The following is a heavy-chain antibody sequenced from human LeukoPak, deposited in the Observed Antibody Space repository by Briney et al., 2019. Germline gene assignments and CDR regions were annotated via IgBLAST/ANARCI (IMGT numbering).Heavy chain of an antibody. D-gene: IGHD3-10*01. J-gene: IGHJ4*02. CDR1: GFTFSSCW. CDR2: IKPDGNVQ. CDR3: ARDFYASGSHDS. V-gene: IGHV3-7*03. Sequence: PGGSLRLSCAASGFTFSSCWMTWVRQVPGKGLEWVANIKPDGNVQHYADSVKGRFIISRNNARNSLYLQMNTLRAEDTAIYYCARDFYASGSHDSWGQGTLVTVSS.